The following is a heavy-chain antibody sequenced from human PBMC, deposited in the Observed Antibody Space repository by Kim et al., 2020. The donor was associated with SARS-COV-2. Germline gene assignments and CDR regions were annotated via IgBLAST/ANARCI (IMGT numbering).Heavy chain of an antibody. J-gene: IGHJ6*02. CDR3: ARDRDYNTFEDDYFYYGLDV. D-gene: IGHD4-4*01. Sequence: GRFTISRDKSKNTLYLQMNSLRAADTAVYFCARDRDYNTFEDDYFYYGLDVWGQGTTVTVSS. V-gene: IGHV3-30*07.